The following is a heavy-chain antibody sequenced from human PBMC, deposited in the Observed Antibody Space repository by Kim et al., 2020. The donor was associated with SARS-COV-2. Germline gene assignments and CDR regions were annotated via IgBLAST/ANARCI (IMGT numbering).Heavy chain of an antibody. CDR1: GFTFSSYG. CDR3: AKVRRGTTWYFDY. V-gene: IGHV3-30*18. CDR2: ISYDGSNK. Sequence: GGSLRLSCAASGFTFSSYGMHWVRQAPGKGLEWVAVISYDGSNKYYADSVKGRFTISRDNSKNTLYLQMNSLRAEDTAVYYCAKVRRGTTWYFDYWGQGTLVTVSS. J-gene: IGHJ4*02. D-gene: IGHD4-17*01.